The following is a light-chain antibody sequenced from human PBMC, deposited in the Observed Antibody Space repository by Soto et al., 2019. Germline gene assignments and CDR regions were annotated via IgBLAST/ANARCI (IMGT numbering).Light chain of an antibody. CDR1: QSLLHSNGYNY. CDR3: MQALQTSFT. V-gene: IGKV2-28*01. J-gene: IGKJ3*01. Sequence: DIVMTQSPLSLPVTPGEPASISCRSSQSLLHSNGYNYLDWYLQKPGQSPQLLIYLGSNRASGVPDRFSGNGSGTDFTLKISRVEAEDVGVYYCMQALQTSFTFGPGTKVDIK. CDR2: LGS.